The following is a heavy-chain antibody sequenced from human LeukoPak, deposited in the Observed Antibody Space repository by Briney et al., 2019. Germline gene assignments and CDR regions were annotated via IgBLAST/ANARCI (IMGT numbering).Heavy chain of an antibody. CDR1: GGSISSSSYY. J-gene: IGHJ4*02. V-gene: IGHV4-39*01. CDR2: IYYSGST. CDR3: AHIAAAGAFDY. Sequence: SETLSLTCTVSGGSISSSSYYWGWIRQPPGKGLEWIGSIYYSGSTYYNPSLKMRVTISVDTSKNQFSLKLSSVTAAATAVYYCAHIAAAGAFDYWGQGPLVTVSS. D-gene: IGHD6-13*01.